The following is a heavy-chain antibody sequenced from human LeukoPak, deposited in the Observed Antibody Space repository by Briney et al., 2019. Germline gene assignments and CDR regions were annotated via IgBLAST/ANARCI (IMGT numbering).Heavy chain of an antibody. CDR2: ILGSGSST. Sequence: SGGSLRLSCAASGFTFSSYAMSWVRQAPGKGLEWVSSILGSGSSTFYADSVRGRFTISRDNAKNSLSLQMNSLRVEDTAVYYCARDHDWVFDYWGQGTLVAVSS. D-gene: IGHD3-9*01. CDR1: GFTFSSYA. V-gene: IGHV3-23*01. CDR3: ARDHDWVFDY. J-gene: IGHJ4*02.